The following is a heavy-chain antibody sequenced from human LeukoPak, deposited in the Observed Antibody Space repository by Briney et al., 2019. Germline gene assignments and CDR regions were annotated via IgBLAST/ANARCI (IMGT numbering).Heavy chain of an antibody. J-gene: IGHJ6*03. CDR2: IYYSGST. Sequence: SETLSLTCTVSGGSISSYYWSWIRQPPGKGLEWIGYIYYSGSTNYNPSLKSRVNISVDTSKNQFSLKLSSVTAAETAVYYCAREGRYRYGYNEYHLYMDIWGKGTTVTVSS. CDR1: GGSISSYY. V-gene: IGHV4-59*12. CDR3: AREGRYRYGYNEYHLYMDI. D-gene: IGHD5-18*01.